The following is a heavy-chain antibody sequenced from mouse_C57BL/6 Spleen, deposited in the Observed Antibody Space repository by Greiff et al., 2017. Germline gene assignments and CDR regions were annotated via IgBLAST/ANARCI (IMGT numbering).Heavy chain of an antibody. J-gene: IGHJ2*01. CDR3: TRGGISKKEYFDY. Sequence: QVQLQQSGAELVRPGASVTLSCKASGYTFTDYEMHWVKQTPVHGLEWIGAIDPETGGTAYNQKFKGKAILTADKSSSPAYMELRSLTSEDSAVYYCTRGGISKKEYFDYWGQGTTLTGSS. V-gene: IGHV1-15*01. D-gene: IGHD2-5*01. CDR2: IDPETGGT. CDR1: GYTFTDYE.